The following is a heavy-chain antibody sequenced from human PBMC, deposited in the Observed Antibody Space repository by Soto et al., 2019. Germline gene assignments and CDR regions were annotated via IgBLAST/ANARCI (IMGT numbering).Heavy chain of an antibody. CDR1: GGTFSSYA. J-gene: IGHJ6*02. D-gene: IGHD2-2*02. Sequence: ASVKVSCKASGGTFSSYAISWVRQAPGQGLEWMGGIIPIFGTANYAQKFQGRVTITADESTSTAYMELSSLRSEDTAVYYCARISDVVVPAAIGRAHYYYYGMDVWGQGTTVTVSS. CDR3: ARISDVVVPAAIGRAHYYYYGMDV. CDR2: IIPIFGTA. V-gene: IGHV1-69*13.